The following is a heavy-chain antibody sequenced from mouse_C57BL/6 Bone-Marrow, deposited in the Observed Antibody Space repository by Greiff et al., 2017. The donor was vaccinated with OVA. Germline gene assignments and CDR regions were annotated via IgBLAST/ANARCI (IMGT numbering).Heavy chain of an antibody. Sequence: VQLQQSGAELVRPGASVKLSCTASGFNIKDDYMHWVKQRPEQGLEWIGWIDPENGDTEYASKFQGKATITADTSSNTAYLQLSSLTSEDTAVYYCTTGDGYLFFAYWGQGTLVTVSA. CDR1: GFNIKDDY. V-gene: IGHV14-4*01. CDR2: IDPENGDT. J-gene: IGHJ3*01. D-gene: IGHD2-3*01. CDR3: TTGDGYLFFAY.